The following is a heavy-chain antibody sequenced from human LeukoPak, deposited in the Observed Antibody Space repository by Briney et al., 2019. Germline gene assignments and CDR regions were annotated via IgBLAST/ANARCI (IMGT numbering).Heavy chain of an antibody. V-gene: IGHV3-30-3*01. CDR2: ISYDGTEK. CDR1: GLSFSSYA. D-gene: IGHD4-17*01. Sequence: GGSLRLSCAASGLSFSSYAMDWVRQAPGKGLEWVAVISYDGTEKYYGDSVKGRFTISRDNSKNTLYLQTNSLRAEDTALYYCARDGHGVPLDYWGQGTLVTVSP. J-gene: IGHJ4*02. CDR3: ARDGHGVPLDY.